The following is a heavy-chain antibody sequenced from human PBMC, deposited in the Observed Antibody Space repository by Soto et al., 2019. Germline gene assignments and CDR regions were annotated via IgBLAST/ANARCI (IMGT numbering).Heavy chain of an antibody. V-gene: IGHV1-3*01. CDR3: ATSEGDCGGGSCYNYFYYYAMDA. CDR1: GDTRTDFS. D-gene: IGHD2-15*01. J-gene: IGHJ6*02. CDR2: LSVGNGDT. Sequence: KVSCKASGDTRTDFSMHWVRQAPGQRPEWMGWLSVGNGDTKYSQKFQGRVTITRDTSARTAYMELSNLRSEDTAVYYCATSEGDCGGGSCYNYFYYYAMDAWGQGTTVTV.